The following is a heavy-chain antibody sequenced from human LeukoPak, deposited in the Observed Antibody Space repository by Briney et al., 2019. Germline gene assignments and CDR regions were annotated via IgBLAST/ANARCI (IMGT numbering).Heavy chain of an antibody. CDR2: ISWDSGSI. CDR3: ARDLRYFVY. V-gene: IGHV3-9*01. Sequence: GGSLRLSCAASGFKFDDYAMQWVRQAPGKGLEWVSGISWDSGSIDYADSVKGRFTISRDNAKNSLYLQMNSLRAEDTAVYHCARDLRYFVYWGQGILVTVSS. CDR1: GFKFDDYA. D-gene: IGHD3-9*01. J-gene: IGHJ4*02.